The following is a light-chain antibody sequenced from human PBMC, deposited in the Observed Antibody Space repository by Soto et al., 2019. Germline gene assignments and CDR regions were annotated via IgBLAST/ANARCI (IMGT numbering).Light chain of an antibody. J-gene: IGKJ2*01. CDR3: QQYCSSPWT. V-gene: IGKV3-20*01. CDR1: QSVSNNY. CDR2: GVF. Sequence: ETVLTQSPATVSLSPGESATLSCRASQSVSNNYLACHQQKPGQAPRLLIYGVFNRATGIPDRVSGSGSGTDLTLTISRLELEDFAVYYCQQYCSSPWTFGQGTKLEIK.